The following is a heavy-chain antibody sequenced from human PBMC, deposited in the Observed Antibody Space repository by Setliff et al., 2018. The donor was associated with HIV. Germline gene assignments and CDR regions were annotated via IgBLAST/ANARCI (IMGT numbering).Heavy chain of an antibody. D-gene: IGHD2-2*01. Sequence: SETLSLTCTVSAGSITSSTYYWGWIRQPPGKGLEWIGSIYYSGSTYYNPSLKSRVIISVDSSRNQFSLKLSSVTAADTAVYYCARTLAYHAFDIWGQGTMVTVSS. V-gene: IGHV4-39*07. J-gene: IGHJ3*02. CDR2: IYYSGST. CDR1: AGSITSSTYY. CDR3: ARTLAYHAFDI.